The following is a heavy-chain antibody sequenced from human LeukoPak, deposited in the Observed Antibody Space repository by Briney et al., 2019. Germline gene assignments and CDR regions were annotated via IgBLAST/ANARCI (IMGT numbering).Heavy chain of an antibody. V-gene: IGHV3-7*01. J-gene: IGHJ4*02. CDR3: ATYVDTAMVRDY. D-gene: IGHD5-18*01. CDR2: IKQDGSEK. Sequence: AGGSLRPSCAASGFTFSSYWMSWVRQAPGKGLEWVANIKQDGSEKYYVDSVKGRFTISRDNAKNSLYLQMNSLRAEDTAVYYCATYVDTAMVRDYWGQGTLVTVPS. CDR1: GFTFSSYW.